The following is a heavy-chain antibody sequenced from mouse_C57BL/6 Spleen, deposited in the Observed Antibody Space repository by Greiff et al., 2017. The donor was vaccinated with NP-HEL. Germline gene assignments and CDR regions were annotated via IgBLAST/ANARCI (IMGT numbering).Heavy chain of an antibody. CDR2: INPNNGGT. D-gene: IGHD4-1*01. CDR1: GYTFTDYN. V-gene: IGHV1-18*01. Sequence: EVQLQQSGSELVKPGASVKIPCKASGYTFTDYNMDWVKQSHGKSLEWIGDINPNNGGTIYNQKFKGKATLTVDKSSSTAYMELRSLTSEDTAVYYCARPSTGTTAMDYWGQGTSVTVSS. J-gene: IGHJ4*01. CDR3: ARPSTGTTAMDY.